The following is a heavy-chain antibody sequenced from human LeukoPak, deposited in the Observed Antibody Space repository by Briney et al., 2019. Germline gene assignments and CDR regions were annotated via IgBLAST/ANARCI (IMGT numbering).Heavy chain of an antibody. D-gene: IGHD2-15*01. V-gene: IGHV4-34*01. CDR3: TRGLRLGYCSGGSCYCWFDP. CDR1: GGSFSGYY. Sequence: SSETLSLTCAVYGGSFSGYYWSWIRQPPGKGLEWIGEINHSGSTNYNPSLQSRVTISADTSKNQFSLNLRSVVAADTAVYYCTRGLRLGYCSGGSCYCWFDPWGQPTRVTVCS. CDR2: INHSGST. J-gene: IGHJ5*02.